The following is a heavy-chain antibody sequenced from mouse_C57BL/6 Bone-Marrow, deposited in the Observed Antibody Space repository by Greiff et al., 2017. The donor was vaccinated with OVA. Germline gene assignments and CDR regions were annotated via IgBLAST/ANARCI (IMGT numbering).Heavy chain of an antibody. Sequence: QVQLQQSGAELVKPGASVKLSCKASGYTFTSHWMHWVKQRPGRGLEWIGRIDPNSGGTKYNEKFKSKATLTVDKPSSTAYMPLSSLTSEDSAVYYCARGGYDYPYYFDYWGQGTTLTVSS. CDR3: ARGGYDYPYYFDY. J-gene: IGHJ2*01. D-gene: IGHD2-4*01. CDR1: GYTFTSHW. V-gene: IGHV1-72*01. CDR2: IDPNSGGT.